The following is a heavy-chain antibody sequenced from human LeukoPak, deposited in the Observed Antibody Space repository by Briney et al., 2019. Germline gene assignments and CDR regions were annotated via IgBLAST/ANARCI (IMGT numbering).Heavy chain of an antibody. CDR3: ARVKQYYDSSDPTLRLYYYMDV. J-gene: IGHJ6*03. V-gene: IGHV3-23*01. CDR1: GFTFSTYA. Sequence: PGGSLRLSCAASGFTFSTYAMTWVRQAPGKGLEWVSLISGTGGSIYYADSVKGRFTISRDNSKNTLYLQMNSLRAEDTAVYYCARVKQYYDSSDPTLRLYYYMDVWGKGTTVTVSS. CDR2: ISGTGGSI. D-gene: IGHD3-22*01.